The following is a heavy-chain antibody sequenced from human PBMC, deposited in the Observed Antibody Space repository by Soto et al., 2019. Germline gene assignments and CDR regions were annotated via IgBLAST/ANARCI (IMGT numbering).Heavy chain of an antibody. CDR3: VGGPSHGAFDI. J-gene: IGHJ3*02. CDR1: GSTFSSYD. V-gene: IGHV3-30-3*01. Sequence: QVQLVESGGDVVQPGRSLRLSCAASGSTFSSYDIHWVRQAPGKGLEWVAHISPNGNNAFYADSVKGRFTISRDNARNTFDLQVNNLTPEDTAVFHCVGGPSHGAFDIWGQGTLVTVSS. CDR2: ISPNGNNA.